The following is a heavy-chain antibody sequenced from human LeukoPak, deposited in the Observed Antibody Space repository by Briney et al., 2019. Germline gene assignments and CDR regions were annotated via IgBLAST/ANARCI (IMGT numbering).Heavy chain of an antibody. V-gene: IGHV3-30*01. CDR1: GFTFSSYA. CDR3: ARDGGSYDGDY. Sequence: GGSLRFSCAASGFTFSSYAMHWVRQAPGKGLEWVAVISYDGSNKYYADSVKGRFTISRDNPKNTLYLQMNSLRAEDTAVYYCARDGGSYDGDYWGQGTLVTVSS. CDR2: ISYDGSNK. D-gene: IGHD1-26*01. J-gene: IGHJ4*02.